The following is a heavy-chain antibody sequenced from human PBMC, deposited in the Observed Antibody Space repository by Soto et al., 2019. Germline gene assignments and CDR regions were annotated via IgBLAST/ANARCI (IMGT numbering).Heavy chain of an antibody. CDR2: INHVGGT. J-gene: IGHJ5*02. D-gene: IGHD3-16*01. CDR3: VRIRYQLPSSVLWLDP. CDR1: GGFLSESY. V-gene: IGHV4-34*01. Sequence: PSETLSLTCAVYGGFLSESYWAWIRQPPGKGLEWIGEINHVGGTNYNPSLKSRVTMSVDTSQNQFSLRLISVTAADTAMYFCVRIRYQLPSSVLWLDPWGQGTPVTVSS.